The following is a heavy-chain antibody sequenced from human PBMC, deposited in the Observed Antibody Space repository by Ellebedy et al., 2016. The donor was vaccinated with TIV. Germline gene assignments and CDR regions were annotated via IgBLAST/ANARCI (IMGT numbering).Heavy chain of an antibody. V-gene: IGHV4-59*01. CDR1: GCSISPYY. J-gene: IGHJ5*02. CDR2: ISQTGST. D-gene: IGHD3-3*01. Sequence: MPSETLSLTCTVSGCSISPYYWSWVRQSPGKGLEWIGFISQTGSTNYSPSLEGRVTISADTSKNQFSLNLTSVTAADTAVYCFATDFLYKWPDPWGRGTLVTVSS. CDR3: ATDFLYKWPDP.